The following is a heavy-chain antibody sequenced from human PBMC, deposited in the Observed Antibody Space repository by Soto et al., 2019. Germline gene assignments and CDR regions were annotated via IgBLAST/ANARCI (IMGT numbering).Heavy chain of an antibody. D-gene: IGHD2-2*01. CDR3: ARDHRYCISTSCYQGVKLVRPLGPGNRVGTEGFDP. CDR2: INPSGGST. CDR1: GYTFTSYY. V-gene: IGHV1-46*01. J-gene: IGHJ5*02. Sequence: ASVKVSCKASGYTFTSYYMHWVRQAPGQGLEWMGIINPSGGSTSYAQKFQGRVTMTRDTSTSTACMELSSMRSEDTAVYYCARDHRYCISTSCYQGVKLVRPLGPGNRVGTEGFDPWGQGTLVTVSS.